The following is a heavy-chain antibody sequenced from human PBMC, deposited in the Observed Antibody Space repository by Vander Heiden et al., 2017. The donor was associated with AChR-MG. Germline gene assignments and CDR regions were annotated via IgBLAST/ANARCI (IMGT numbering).Heavy chain of an antibody. Sequence: DVQVLESGGGLGEPEGSLRPSCAAPGFTFANLALGWVGQAPGRGREWISAISDSGNSPYYADSVKGRFTISRDNSKNTLYLQVKSLRAGDTAVYYCAKGPPSTSTINWFDPWGQGTLVTVSS. J-gene: IGHJ5*02. D-gene: IGHD2-2*01. V-gene: IGHV3-23*01. CDR3: AKGPPSTSTINWFDP. CDR2: ISDSGNSP. CDR1: GFTFANLA.